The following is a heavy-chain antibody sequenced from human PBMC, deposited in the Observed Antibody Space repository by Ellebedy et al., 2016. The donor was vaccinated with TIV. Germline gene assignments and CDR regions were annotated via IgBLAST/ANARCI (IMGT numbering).Heavy chain of an antibody. Sequence: PGGSLRLFCGASGFPSSSSWMSRVRQAPGKGLEWVANIHPDGSEKYYVDSGKGRFTISRDNAKNSLYLEMNSLRAEDTAVYYCARDYYGSENWGQGTLVTVSS. D-gene: IGHD3-10*01. CDR3: ARDYYGSEN. V-gene: IGHV3-7*01. CDR1: GFPSSSSW. J-gene: IGHJ4*02. CDR2: IHPDGSEK.